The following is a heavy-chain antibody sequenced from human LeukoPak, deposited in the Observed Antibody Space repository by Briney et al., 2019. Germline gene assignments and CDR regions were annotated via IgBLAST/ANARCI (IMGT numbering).Heavy chain of an antibody. J-gene: IGHJ5*02. CDR2: ISAYNGNT. CDR3: ARDHCSSTSCPLNWFDP. CDR1: GYTFTSYG. D-gene: IGHD2-2*01. V-gene: IGHV1-18*01. Sequence: WASVKVSCKASGYTFTSYGISWVRQAPGQGLEWMRWISAYNGNTNYAQKLQGRVTMTTDTSTSTAYMELRSLRSDDTAVYYCARDHCSSTSCPLNWFDPWGQGTLVTVSS.